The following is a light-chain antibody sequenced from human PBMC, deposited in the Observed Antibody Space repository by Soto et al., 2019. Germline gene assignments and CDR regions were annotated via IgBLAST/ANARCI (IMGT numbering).Light chain of an antibody. CDR2: DVS. V-gene: IGLV2-14*01. CDR1: SSDVGAYNY. Sequence: QSVLTQPASVSGSPGQSITISCTGTSSDVGAYNYVSWFQQHPGEAPKLMIYDVSNRPSGVSNRFSGSKSGNTASLTISGLQAEDEADYYCSSYTSSTNVMFGGGTKVTVL. CDR3: SSYTSSTNVM. J-gene: IGLJ3*02.